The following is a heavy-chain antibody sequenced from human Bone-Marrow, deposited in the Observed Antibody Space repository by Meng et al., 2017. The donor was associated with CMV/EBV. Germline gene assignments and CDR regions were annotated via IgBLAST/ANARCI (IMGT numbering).Heavy chain of an antibody. CDR3: AREGFLEWLPQYGMDV. CDR1: GYTFTSYD. D-gene: IGHD3-3*01. Sequence: ASVKVSCKASGYTFTSYDINWVRQATGQGLEWMGWMNPNSGNTGYAQKFQGRVTITRNTSISTAYMELSSLRSEDTAVYYCAREGFLEWLPQYGMDVWGQGTTVTVSS. J-gene: IGHJ6*02. V-gene: IGHV1-8*03. CDR2: MNPNSGNT.